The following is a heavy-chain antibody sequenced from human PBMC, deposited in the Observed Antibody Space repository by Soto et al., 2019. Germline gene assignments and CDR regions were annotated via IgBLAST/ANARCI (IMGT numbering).Heavy chain of an antibody. D-gene: IGHD2-21*02. Sequence: QVQLVESGGGVGQPGRSLSLSCAASRFTFSYYAMHWVRQAPGKGLEWVAVISSDGSKKHYADSVKGRFTISRDNSKNTLYLHMNSLRAEDTAVYYCARDLGLPGNPIDYWGQGTLVTVSS. V-gene: IGHV3-30-3*01. J-gene: IGHJ4*02. CDR3: ARDLGLPGNPIDY. CDR2: ISSDGSKK. CDR1: RFTFSYYA.